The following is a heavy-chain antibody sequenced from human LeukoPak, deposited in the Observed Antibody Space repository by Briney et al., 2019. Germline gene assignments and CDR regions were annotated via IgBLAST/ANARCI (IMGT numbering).Heavy chain of an antibody. V-gene: IGHV3-43*02. CDR3: AKESGKFDY. Sequence: GGSLRLSCGVSGINFADYAVHWVRQPPGKGLEWVSLISADGGSTFSADSVKGRFSISRDNSKNSLYLQMNSLRSEDTAMYYCAKESGKFDYWGQGALVGVSS. CDR2: ISADGGST. CDR1: GINFADYA. J-gene: IGHJ4*02.